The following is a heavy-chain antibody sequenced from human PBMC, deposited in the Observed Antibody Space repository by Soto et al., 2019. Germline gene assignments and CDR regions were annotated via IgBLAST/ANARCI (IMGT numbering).Heavy chain of an antibody. CDR1: GYTLTGTS. V-gene: IGHV1-24*01. J-gene: IGHJ4*02. CDR3: TSLHPYFDF. CDR2: FDPEDAET. Sequence: QVHLVQSGAEVKTPGASVKVSCKVSGYTLTGTSMHWVRQSPGKGLEWMGGFDPEDAETFYAQKFQGRVTMTEDSSTDTAYMELTNLTSADTAIYFCTSLHPYFDFWGQGTPVTVSS.